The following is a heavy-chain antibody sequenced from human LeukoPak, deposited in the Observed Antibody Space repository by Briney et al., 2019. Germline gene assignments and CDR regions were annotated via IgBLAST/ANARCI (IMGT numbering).Heavy chain of an antibody. V-gene: IGHV1-2*02. CDR2: INPNSGGT. CDR1: GYTFTSHY. Sequence: ASVKVSCKASGYTFTSHYMHWVRQAPGQGLEWMGWINPNSGGTNYAQKFQGRVTMTRDTSISTAYMELSRLRSDDTAVYYCARGVAATKTDYYYYYYMDVWGKGTTVTISS. J-gene: IGHJ6*03. CDR3: ARGVAATKTDYYYYYYMDV. D-gene: IGHD6-13*01.